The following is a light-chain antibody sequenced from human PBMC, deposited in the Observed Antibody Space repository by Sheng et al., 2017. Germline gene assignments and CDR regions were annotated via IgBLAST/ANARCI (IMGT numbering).Light chain of an antibody. CDR2: DVS. V-gene: IGLV2-14*03. J-gene: IGLJ1*01. CDR3: SSYAVRGTTLYV. Sequence: QSALTQPASVSGSPGQSIIISCTGTSSDVAAYNYVSWYQQHPGKAPKLIIYDVSNRPSGISNRFSGSKSGNTASLIISGLQAEDEADYYCSSYAVRGTTLYVLGTGTKVNIL. CDR1: SSDVAAYNY.